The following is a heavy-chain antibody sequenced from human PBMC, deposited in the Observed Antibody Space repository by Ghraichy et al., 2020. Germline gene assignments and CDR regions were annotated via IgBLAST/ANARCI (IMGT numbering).Heavy chain of an antibody. CDR2: ISAYNGNT. Sequence: ASVKVSCKASGYTFTSYGISWVRQAPGQGLEWMGWISAYNGNTNYAQKLQGRVTMTTDTSTSTAYMELRSLRSDDTAVYYCARASNLESVVVPAANLPWFDPWGQGTLVTVSS. CDR3: ARASNLESVVVPAANLPWFDP. CDR1: GYTFTSYG. V-gene: IGHV1-18*01. D-gene: IGHD2-2*01. J-gene: IGHJ5*02.